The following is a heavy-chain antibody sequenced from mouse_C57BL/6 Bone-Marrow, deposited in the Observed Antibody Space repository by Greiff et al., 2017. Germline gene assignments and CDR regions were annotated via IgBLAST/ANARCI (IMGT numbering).Heavy chain of an antibody. Sequence: QVQLQQSGAELAKPGASVKLSCTASGYTFTSYWMHWVKQRPGQGLEWIGYINPSSGYTKSTQKFKDKATLTADKSSSTAYMQMSSLTYEDSAVYYCARYPASSSHYYGIDYGGQGTSVTVSS. V-gene: IGHV1-7*01. D-gene: IGHD1-1*01. CDR2: INPSSGYT. CDR3: ARYPASSSHYYGIDY. CDR1: GYTFTSYW. J-gene: IGHJ4*01.